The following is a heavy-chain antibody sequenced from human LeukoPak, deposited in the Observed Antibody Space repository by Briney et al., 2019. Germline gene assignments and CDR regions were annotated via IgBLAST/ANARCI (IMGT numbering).Heavy chain of an antibody. CDR1: GGSISSGSYY. J-gene: IGHJ5*02. CDR3: ARDSGYRNWFDP. D-gene: IGHD6-13*01. CDR2: IYTSGST. Sequence: PSETLSLTCTVSGGSISSGSYYWSWIRQPAGKGLEWIGRIYTSGSTNYNPSLKSRVTISVDTSKNQFSLKLSSVTAADTAVYYCARDSGYRNWFDPWGQGTLVTVST. V-gene: IGHV4-61*02.